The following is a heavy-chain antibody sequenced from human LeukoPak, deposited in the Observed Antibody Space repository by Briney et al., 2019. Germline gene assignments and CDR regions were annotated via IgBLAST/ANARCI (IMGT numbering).Heavy chain of an antibody. CDR2: INPNSGGT. D-gene: IGHD6-19*01. CDR3: ARGSSGWYFDY. CDR1: GYTFTSFA. Sequence: GASVKVSCKASGYTFTSFAMNWVRQAPGQGLEWMGWINPNSGGTNYAQKFQGRVTMTRDTSISTAYMELSRLRSDDTAVYYCARGSSGWYFDYWGQGTLVTVSS. V-gene: IGHV1-2*02. J-gene: IGHJ4*02.